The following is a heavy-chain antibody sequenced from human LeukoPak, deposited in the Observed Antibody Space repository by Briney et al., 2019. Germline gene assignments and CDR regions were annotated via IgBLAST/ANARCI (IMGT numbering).Heavy chain of an antibody. CDR2: MSASGGSS. Sequence: GGSLRLSCAASGFTFSSYAMTWVRQTPGKGLEWVSVMSASGGSSYYAGSVKGRFTISRDNSKNTLYLQMNSLRADDTAIYYCAKSEYSSGYSAVDYWGQGTLVTVSS. CDR3: AKSEYSSGYSAVDY. V-gene: IGHV3-23*01. D-gene: IGHD3-22*01. CDR1: GFTFSSYA. J-gene: IGHJ4*02.